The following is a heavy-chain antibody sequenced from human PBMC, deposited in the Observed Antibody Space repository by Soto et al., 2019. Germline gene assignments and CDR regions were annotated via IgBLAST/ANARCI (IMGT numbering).Heavy chain of an antibody. V-gene: IGHV4-34*01. CDR1: GGSFSGYY. D-gene: IGHD1-7*01. J-gene: IGHJ4*02. Sequence: QVQLQQWGAGLLKPSETLSLTCAVSGGSFSGYYWSWIRQPPGKGLEWLGEINHSGSTNYNPSLKGRVPLSEDTSKNQFSLELSSATAADTAVYYWARGLGVTGTTGRLFDVWGQGTLVTVSS. CDR2: INHSGST. CDR3: ARGLGVTGTTGRLFDV.